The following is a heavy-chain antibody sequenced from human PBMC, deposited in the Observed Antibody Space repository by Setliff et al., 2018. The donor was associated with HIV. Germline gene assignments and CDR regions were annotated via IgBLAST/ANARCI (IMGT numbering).Heavy chain of an antibody. CDR1: GGTFNNHA. V-gene: IGHV1-69*13. D-gene: IGHD3-10*01. CDR2: FIPFFGTT. Sequence: VASVKVSCKTSGGTFNNHAITWVRQAPGQGLEWMGEFIPFFGTTNYAQKFQGRLSFTADASTNTAYMELSSLRSEDTAVFYCGRGKHYSSGSPPLYDSWGQGTLVTVS. CDR3: GRGKHYSSGSPPLYDS. J-gene: IGHJ4*02.